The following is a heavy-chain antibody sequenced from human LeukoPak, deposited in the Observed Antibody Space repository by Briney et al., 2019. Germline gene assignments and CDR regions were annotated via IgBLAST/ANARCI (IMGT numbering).Heavy chain of an antibody. Sequence: ASVKVSCKASGYTFTGYYMHWVRQAPGQGLEWMGWINPNSGGTNYAQKFQGRVTMTRDTSISTAYMELSRLRSDDTAVYCCAIEFYGVAGVDYWGQGTLVTVSS. D-gene: IGHD3-3*01. CDR3: AIEFYGVAGVDY. V-gene: IGHV1-2*02. J-gene: IGHJ4*02. CDR2: INPNSGGT. CDR1: GYTFTGYY.